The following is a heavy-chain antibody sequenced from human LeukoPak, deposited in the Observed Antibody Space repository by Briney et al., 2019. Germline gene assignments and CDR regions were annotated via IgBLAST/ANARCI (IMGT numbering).Heavy chain of an antibody. Sequence: SETLSLTCIVSGGSISSSSYYWGWIRQPPGKGLEWIGIIYYSGSTYYNPSLKSRVTISVDTSRNQFSLKLSSVTAADTAVYYCARRRRQFDFDYWGQGTLVTVSS. CDR3: ARRRRQFDFDY. CDR2: IYYSGST. V-gene: IGHV4-39*01. CDR1: GGSISSSSYY. D-gene: IGHD5-24*01. J-gene: IGHJ4*02.